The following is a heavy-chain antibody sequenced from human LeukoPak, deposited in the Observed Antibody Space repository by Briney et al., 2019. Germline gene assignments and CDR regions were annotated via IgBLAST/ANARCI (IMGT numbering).Heavy chain of an antibody. J-gene: IGHJ6*03. D-gene: IGHD1-26*01. CDR1: GGSIFGYY. CDR3: ARVAGSYSYYYYYYMDV. V-gene: IGHV4-4*07. CDR2: IYSSGTT. Sequence: SETLSLTCTVSGGSIFGYYWSWIRQPAGKGLEWIGRIYSSGTTNYNPSLKSRVTMSVDTSKNQFSLKLSSVTAADTAVYYCARVAGSYSYYYYYYMDVWGKGTTVTVSS.